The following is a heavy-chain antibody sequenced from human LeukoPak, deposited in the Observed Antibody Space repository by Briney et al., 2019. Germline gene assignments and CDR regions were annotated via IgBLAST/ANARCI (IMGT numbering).Heavy chain of an antibody. CDR1: GFTFSSYS. D-gene: IGHD3-9*01. J-gene: IGHJ4*02. CDR2: ISSSSSTI. V-gene: IGHV3-48*01. Sequence: GGSLRLSCAASGFTFSSYSMNWVRQAPGKGLEWVSYISSSSSTIYYADSVKGRLTISRDNAKNSLYLQMNSLRAEDTAVYYCTHYDILTGYDYWGQGTLVTVSS. CDR3: THYDILTGYDY.